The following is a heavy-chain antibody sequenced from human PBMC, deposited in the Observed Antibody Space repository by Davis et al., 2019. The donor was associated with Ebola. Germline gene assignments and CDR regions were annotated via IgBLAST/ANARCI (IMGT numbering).Heavy chain of an antibody. CDR3: ARVIQLWSLRLDY. CDR2: ISGYNGNT. V-gene: IGHV1-18*01. J-gene: IGHJ4*02. Sequence: ASVKVSCKASGYTFTGYGINWVRQAPGQGLEWMGWISGYNGNTKYPQNLQGRVTMTTDSSTSTAYMELRSLRSDDTAVYYCARVIQLWSLRLDYWGQGTLVTVSS. D-gene: IGHD5-18*01. CDR1: GYTFTGYG.